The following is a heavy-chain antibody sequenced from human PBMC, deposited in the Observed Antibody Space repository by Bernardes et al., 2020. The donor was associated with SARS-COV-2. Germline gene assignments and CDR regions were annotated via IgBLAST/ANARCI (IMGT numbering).Heavy chain of an antibody. Sequence: SETLSLTFSVSNGSIRSGVYSWNWIRQTPGQGLEWIGYVYQSGTTFYNPSLKSRVTISLDKSKDQFSLSLTSVTAADTAVYYCARGYPRFDYWGQGTLVTVSS. CDR3: ARGYPRFDY. CDR2: VYQSGTT. J-gene: IGHJ4*02. V-gene: IGHV4-30-2*01. D-gene: IGHD2-2*01. CDR1: NGSIRSGVYS.